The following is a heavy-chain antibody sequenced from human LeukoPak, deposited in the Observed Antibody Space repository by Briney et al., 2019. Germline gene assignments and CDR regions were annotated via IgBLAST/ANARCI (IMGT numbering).Heavy chain of an antibody. CDR3: ARVDYGDYKTFDY. CDR1: GYTFTSYY. V-gene: IGHV1-46*01. D-gene: IGHD4-17*01. Sequence: ASVKVSCKASGYTFTSYYMHGVRHAPGQGIEWMAIINPSGGSTSYAQKLQGRVTMTTDTSTSTAYMELRSLRSDDTAVYYCARVDYGDYKTFDYWGQGTLVTVSS. J-gene: IGHJ4*02. CDR2: INPSGGST.